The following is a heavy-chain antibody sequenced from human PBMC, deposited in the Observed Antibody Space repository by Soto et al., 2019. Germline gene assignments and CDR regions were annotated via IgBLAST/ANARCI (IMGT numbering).Heavy chain of an antibody. D-gene: IGHD4-17*01. CDR3: GKDPNGDYIGAFDI. Sequence: GGSLRLSCAASGFTFSSYAMSWVRQAPGKGLEWVSGIGSGGGTTHLADSVKGRFTISRDNSKNTLYLQMNSLRAEDTAVYYCGKDPNGDYIGAFDIWGQGTMVTVS. V-gene: IGHV3-23*01. CDR2: IGSGGGTT. CDR1: GFTFSSYA. J-gene: IGHJ3*02.